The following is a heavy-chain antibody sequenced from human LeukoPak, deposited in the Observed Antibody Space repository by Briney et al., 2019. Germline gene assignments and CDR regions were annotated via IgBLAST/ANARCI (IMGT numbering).Heavy chain of an antibody. CDR2: INPNSGGT. J-gene: IGHJ4*02. CDR3: ARDFAGHLTTNYLAAAGIDY. D-gene: IGHD6-13*01. V-gene: IGHV1-2*02. Sequence: GASVKVSCKASGYTFTGYYMHWVRQAPGQGLEGMGWINPNSGGTNYAQKFQGRVTMTRDTSISTAYMELSRLRSDDTAVYYCARDFAGHLTTNYLAAAGIDYWGQGTLVTVSS. CDR1: GYTFTGYY.